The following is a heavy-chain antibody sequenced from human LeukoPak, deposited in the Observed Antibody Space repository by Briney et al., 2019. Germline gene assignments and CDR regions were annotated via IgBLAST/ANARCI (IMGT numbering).Heavy chain of an antibody. CDR2: INTNTGNP. Sequence: ASVKVSCKASGYTFTSYAMNWVRQAPGQGIEWMGWINTNTGNPTYAQGFTGRFVFSLDTSDSTAYLQISSLKAEDTAVYYCARVEDYDFWSGYFDSTVYYGMDVWGQGTTVTVSS. D-gene: IGHD3-3*01. CDR3: ARVEDYDFWSGYFDSTVYYGMDV. CDR1: GYTFTSYA. V-gene: IGHV7-4-1*02. J-gene: IGHJ6*02.